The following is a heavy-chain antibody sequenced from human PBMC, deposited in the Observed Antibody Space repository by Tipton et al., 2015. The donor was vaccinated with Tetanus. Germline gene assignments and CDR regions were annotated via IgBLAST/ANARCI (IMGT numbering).Heavy chain of an antibody. D-gene: IGHD3-22*01. V-gene: IGHV3-9*01. CDR1: GFTFDDYA. J-gene: IGHJ4*02. CDR3: AKGAYYDSSGYDTFDY. Sequence: AASGFTFDDYAMHWVRQAPGKGLEWVSGISWNSGSIGYADSVKGRFTISRDNAKNSLYLQMNSLRAEDTALYYCAKGAYYDSSGYDTFDYWGQGTLVTVSS. CDR2: ISWNSGSI.